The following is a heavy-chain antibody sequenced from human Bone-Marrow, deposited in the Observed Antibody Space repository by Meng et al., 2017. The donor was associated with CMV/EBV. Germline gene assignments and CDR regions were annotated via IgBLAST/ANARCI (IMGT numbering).Heavy chain of an antibody. CDR2: ISYDGSNK. CDR3: ARSQWLGLDY. V-gene: IGHV3-30-3*01. J-gene: IGHJ4*02. D-gene: IGHD6-19*01. CDR1: GFTFSGYA. Sequence: LFWAAAGFTFSGYAMHWVRQAPGKGLEWVAVISYDGSNKYYADSVKGRFTISRDNSKNTLYLQMNSLRAEDTAVYYCARSQWLGLDYWGQGTLVTVSS.